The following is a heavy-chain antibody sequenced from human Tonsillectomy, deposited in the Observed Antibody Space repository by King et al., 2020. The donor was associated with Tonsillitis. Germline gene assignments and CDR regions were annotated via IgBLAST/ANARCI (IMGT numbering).Heavy chain of an antibody. CDR2: IYWDDVK. CDR3: ANTLAGHNWFDS. Sequence: QFTLKESGPTLVKPTQTLTLTCTFSGFSVNTSGVGVGWIRQPPGKALEWLALIYWDDVKRYSPSLRSRLSIRKDTSKNHVVLTLTNMDSVDTATYYCANTLAGHNWFDSWGQGTLVTVSS. J-gene: IGHJ5*01. V-gene: IGHV2-5*02. D-gene: IGHD3-16*01. CDR1: GFSVNTSGVG.